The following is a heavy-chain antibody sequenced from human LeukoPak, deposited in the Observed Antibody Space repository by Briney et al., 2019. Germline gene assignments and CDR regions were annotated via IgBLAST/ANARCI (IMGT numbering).Heavy chain of an antibody. Sequence: GGSLRLSCAASAFTFSNYAMSWVRQAPGKGLEWVSGIRSSGHNTYYEDSVKGRFTISRDNSKNMLYLQMNSLRAEDTAVYYCAKNVCGGDCYDYFDCWGQGTLVTVSS. J-gene: IGHJ4*02. V-gene: IGHV3-23*01. CDR1: AFTFSNYA. CDR3: AKNVCGGDCYDYFDC. D-gene: IGHD2-21*02. CDR2: IRSSGHNT.